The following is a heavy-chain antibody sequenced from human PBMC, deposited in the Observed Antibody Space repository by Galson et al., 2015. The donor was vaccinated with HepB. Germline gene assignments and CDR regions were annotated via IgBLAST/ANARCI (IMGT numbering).Heavy chain of an antibody. CDR3: AGLSDNSDDAYLPYYGMDV. Sequence: SVKVSCKASGGTFSGYAINWVRQAPGQGLEWMGRVIPILGLSNYAQKFQGRVTITADKSANTAYMELSSLRSEDTAVYYCAGLSDNSDDAYLPYYGMDVWGQGTTVIVS. V-gene: IGHV1-69*04. CDR2: VIPILGLS. CDR1: GGTFSGYA. J-gene: IGHJ6*02. D-gene: IGHD4-23*01.